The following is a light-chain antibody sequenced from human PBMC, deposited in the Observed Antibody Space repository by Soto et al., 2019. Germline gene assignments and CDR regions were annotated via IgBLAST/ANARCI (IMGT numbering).Light chain of an antibody. V-gene: IGLV4-60*03. J-gene: IGLJ3*02. CDR3: ESWDSNTRV. CDR2: LEGSGNY. Sequence: QAVVTQPSSASASLGSSVSLTCTLSSGHSFYVIAWHQQQPGTAPRYLMKLEGSGNYNKGSGVPERFSGSSSGADRYLTISNLQSEDEGDYYCESWDSNTRVFGGGTK. CDR1: SGHSFYV.